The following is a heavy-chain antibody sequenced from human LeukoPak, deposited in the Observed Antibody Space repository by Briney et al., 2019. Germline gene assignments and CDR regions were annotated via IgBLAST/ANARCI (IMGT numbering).Heavy chain of an antibody. J-gene: IGHJ4*02. Sequence: SETLSLTCTVSGGSISSGGYYWSWIRQPPGKGLEWIGYIYHSGSTYYNPSLKSRVTISVDTSKNQFSLKLSSVTAADTAVYYCARHVSGVVVPAATFDYWGQGTLVTVSS. CDR3: ARHVSGVVVPAATFDY. CDR2: IYHSGST. D-gene: IGHD2-2*01. CDR1: GGSISSGGYY. V-gene: IGHV4-30-2*03.